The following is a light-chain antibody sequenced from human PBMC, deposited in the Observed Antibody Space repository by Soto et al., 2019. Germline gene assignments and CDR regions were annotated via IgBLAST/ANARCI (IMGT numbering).Light chain of an antibody. Sequence: QSVLTQPASVSGSPGQSITISCTGTSSDVGGYNYVSWYQHHPGKAPELMIFEVSNRPSGVSHRFSGSKSGNTASLTISGLQTEDEGDYYCSSYTSRSTLDYVFGSGTKVTVL. V-gene: IGLV2-14*01. CDR3: SSYTSRSTLDYV. CDR1: SSDVGGYNY. J-gene: IGLJ1*01. CDR2: EVS.